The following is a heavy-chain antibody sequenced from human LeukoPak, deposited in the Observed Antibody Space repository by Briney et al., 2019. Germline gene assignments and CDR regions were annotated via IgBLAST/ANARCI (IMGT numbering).Heavy chain of an antibody. CDR3: ARRTYLAGFDP. V-gene: IGHV5-51*01. J-gene: IGHJ5*01. CDR1: GYSFTSYW. D-gene: IGHD2-2*01. CDR2: IYPGDSHT. Sequence: GGSLKISCKGSGYSFTSYWIGWVPQIPGKGLGWMGIIYPGDSHTKYSPSFQGPVTISADQSISTAYIQWSSLEPSDHAIYYRARRTYLAGFDPWGQGTLVTVSS.